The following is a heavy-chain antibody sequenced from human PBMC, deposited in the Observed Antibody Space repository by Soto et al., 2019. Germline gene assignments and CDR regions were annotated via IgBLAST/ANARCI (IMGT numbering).Heavy chain of an antibody. D-gene: IGHD6-6*01. V-gene: IGHV1-46*03. Sequence: QVQLVQSGAEVKKPGASVKVSCKASGYTFINYYIHWVRQAPGQGLEWMGVINPNGGSTVYAPKCQGRVTLTRDTSTSTVYVELSSLRSDDTAVYFCVRATAARQRDYSYHYYLHIWGKGTTVTVSS. CDR2: INPNGGST. J-gene: IGHJ6*03. CDR1: GYTFINYY. CDR3: VRATAARQRDYSYHYYLHI.